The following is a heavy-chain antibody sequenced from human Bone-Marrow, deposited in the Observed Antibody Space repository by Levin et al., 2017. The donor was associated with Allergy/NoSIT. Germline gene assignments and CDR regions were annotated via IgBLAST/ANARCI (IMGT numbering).Heavy chain of an antibody. CDR1: GFTFSSYW. V-gene: IGHV3-74*01. J-gene: IGHJ4*02. CDR2: INSDESST. Sequence: GGSQRLSCAASGFTFSSYWMHWVRQAPGKGLVWVSRINSDESSTSYADSVKGRFTISRDNAKNTLYLQMNSLRAEDTAVYYCARGERASGSYYNYWGQGTLVTVSS. D-gene: IGHD3-10*01. CDR3: ARGERASGSYYNY.